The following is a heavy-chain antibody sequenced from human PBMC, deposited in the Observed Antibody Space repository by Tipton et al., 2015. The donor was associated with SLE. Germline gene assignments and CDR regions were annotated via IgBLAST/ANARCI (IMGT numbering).Heavy chain of an antibody. Sequence: QLVQSGAEVKKPGASVKVSCKASGYTFTNYGISWVRQAPGQGLEWMGWISGYSGNTNYAQKLQGRVTMTTDTSTSTAYTELRSLRSDDTAVYYCARACSGGSCYGDYWGQGTLVTVSS. CDR2: ISGYSGNT. D-gene: IGHD2-15*01. J-gene: IGHJ4*02. V-gene: IGHV1-18*01. CDR1: GYTFTNYG. CDR3: ARACSGGSCYGDY.